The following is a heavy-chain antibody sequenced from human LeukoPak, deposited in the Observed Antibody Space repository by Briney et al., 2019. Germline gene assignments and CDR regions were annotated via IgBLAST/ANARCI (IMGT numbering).Heavy chain of an antibody. CDR3: ARRRGGSGSYYYYYMDV. J-gene: IGHJ6*03. D-gene: IGHD3-10*01. V-gene: IGHV3-48*04. Sequence: GGSLRLSCAASGFTFSSYSMNWVRQAPGKGLEWVSYISSSSTIYYADSVKGRFTISRDNAKNSLYLQMNSLRAEDTAVYYCARRRGGSGSYYYYYMDVWGKGTTVTVSS. CDR2: ISSSSTI. CDR1: GFTFSSYS.